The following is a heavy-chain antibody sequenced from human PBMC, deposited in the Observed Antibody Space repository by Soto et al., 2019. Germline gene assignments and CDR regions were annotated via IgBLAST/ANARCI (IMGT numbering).Heavy chain of an antibody. CDR3: AAPPRY. D-gene: IGHD6-6*01. CDR1: GGTISSYY. Sequence: PSETLSLTCTVSGGTISSYYWSWIRQPPGKGLEWIGYIYDSGSTNYNPSLKSRVTISVDTSKNQFSLKLTSVTAADTAVYYCAAPPRYWGQGTLVTVSS. J-gene: IGHJ4*02. V-gene: IGHV4-59*01. CDR2: IYDSGST.